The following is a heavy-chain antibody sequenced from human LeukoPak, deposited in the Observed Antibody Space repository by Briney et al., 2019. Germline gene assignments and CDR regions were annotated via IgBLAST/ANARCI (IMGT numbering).Heavy chain of an antibody. J-gene: IGHJ6*02. CDR3: VRGPSFYYYYYDMDV. Sequence: GGSLRLSCAGSGFTFSNYWMYWVRQAPGKGLGWVSHVDAHGGSRTYADSVKGRFTISRDNDKKTMYLQMSSLRAEDTAVYYCVRGPSFYYYYYDMDVWGQGTTVTVSS. V-gene: IGHV3-74*01. CDR1: GFTFSNYW. D-gene: IGHD6-6*01. CDR2: VDAHGGSR.